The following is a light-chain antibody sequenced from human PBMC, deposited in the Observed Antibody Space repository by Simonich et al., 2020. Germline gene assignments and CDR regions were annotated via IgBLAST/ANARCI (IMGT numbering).Light chain of an antibody. Sequence: QSVLPQPPSVSAAPGQKVTISCYGSTSKIGNNYVSWYQQLPGKAPKLLIYDNNKRPSGIPDRFSGSKSGTSATLGITGLQTGDEADYYCGTWDSSLSAGVFGGGTKLTVL. CDR1: TSKIGNNY. J-gene: IGLJ3*02. CDR3: GTWDSSLSAGV. CDR2: DNN. V-gene: IGLV1-51*01.